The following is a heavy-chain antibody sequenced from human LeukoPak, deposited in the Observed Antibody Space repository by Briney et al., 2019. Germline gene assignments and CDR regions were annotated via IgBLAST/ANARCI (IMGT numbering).Heavy chain of an antibody. D-gene: IGHD5-12*01. CDR3: ASQRGYTGYDFDY. J-gene: IGHJ4*02. CDR2: IYYSGST. CDR1: GGSISSRSYY. Sequence: SETLSLTCTVSGGSISSRSYYWGWIRQPPGKGLEWIGSIYYSGSTYYNPSLKSRVTISVDTSKNQFPLNLSSVTAADTAVYYCASQRGYTGYDFDYWGQGTLVTVSS. V-gene: IGHV4-39*01.